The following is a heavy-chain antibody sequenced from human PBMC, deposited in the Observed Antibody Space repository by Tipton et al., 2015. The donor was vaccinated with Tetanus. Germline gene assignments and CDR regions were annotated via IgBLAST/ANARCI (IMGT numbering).Heavy chain of an antibody. D-gene: IGHD2-15*01. CDR2: ISSSSDDI. Sequence: SLRLSCAASDFTISPYGMNWVRQSPEKGLEWLSYISSSSDDIKYADSVKGRFTISRDNAKNSLYLQMNNLRGDDPAVYCWTRDRWWRGGPDYWGQGTLVIVSS. J-gene: IGHJ4*02. V-gene: IGHV3-48*01. CDR3: TRDRWWRGGPDY. CDR1: DFTISPYG.